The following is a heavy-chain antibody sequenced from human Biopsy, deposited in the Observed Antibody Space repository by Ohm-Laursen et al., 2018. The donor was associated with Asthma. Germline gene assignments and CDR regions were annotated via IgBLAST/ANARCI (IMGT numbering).Heavy chain of an antibody. CDR1: GFSFRNFA. CDR3: VRDGTDDAFDI. V-gene: IGHV3-30*06. Sequence: SLRLSCTASGFSFRNFAIHWVRQAPGKGLEWVGVISKDASTQDYADSVKGRFTMARDNSKNTLDLQMNSLREEDTAVYYCVRDGTDDAFDIWGQGTVVSVSS. J-gene: IGHJ3*02. CDR2: ISKDASTQ. D-gene: IGHD1-1*01.